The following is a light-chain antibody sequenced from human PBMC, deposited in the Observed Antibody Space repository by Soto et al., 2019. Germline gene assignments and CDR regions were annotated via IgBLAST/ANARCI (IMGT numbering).Light chain of an antibody. Sequence: QSVLTQPAAVSGSPGQAITISCTGTSTDFGGDNYVSWYQQYPGKAPKLIIYDVSSRPSGVSDRFSGSKSGNTASLTISGLQAEEEADYYCNSYTSATTLRAVFGVGTKVTVL. CDR2: DVS. J-gene: IGLJ1*01. CDR1: STDFGGDNY. V-gene: IGLV2-14*03. CDR3: NSYTSATTLRAV.